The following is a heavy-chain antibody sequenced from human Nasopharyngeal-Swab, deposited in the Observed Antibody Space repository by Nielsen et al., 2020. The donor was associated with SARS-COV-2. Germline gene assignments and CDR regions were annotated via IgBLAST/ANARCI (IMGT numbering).Heavy chain of an antibody. J-gene: IGHJ3*02. CDR2: INWNGGST. CDR3: ARGSPTTVTDAFDI. V-gene: IGHV3-20*01. Sequence: GGSLRLSCAASGFTFDDYGMSWVRQAPGKGPEWVSGINWNGGSTGYADSVKGRFTISRDNAKNSLYLQMNSLRAEDTALYHCARGSPTTVTDAFDIWGQGTMVTVSS. CDR1: GFTFDDYG. D-gene: IGHD4-17*01.